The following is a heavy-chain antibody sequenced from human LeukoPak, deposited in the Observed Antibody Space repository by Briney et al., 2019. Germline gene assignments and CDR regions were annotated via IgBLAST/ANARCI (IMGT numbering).Heavy chain of an antibody. Sequence: ASVKVSCKASGYTFTGYYMHWVRQAPGQGLEWMGWINPNSGGTNYAQKLQGWVTMTRDTSISTAYMELSRLRSDDTAVYYCARDDRGDYVFDYWGQGTLVTVSS. CDR2: INPNSGGT. CDR3: ARDDRGDYVFDY. CDR1: GYTFTGYY. D-gene: IGHD4-17*01. V-gene: IGHV1-2*04. J-gene: IGHJ4*02.